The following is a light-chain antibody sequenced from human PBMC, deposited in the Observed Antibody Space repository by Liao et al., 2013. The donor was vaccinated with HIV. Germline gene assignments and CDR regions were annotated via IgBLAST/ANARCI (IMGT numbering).Light chain of an antibody. CDR2: YGG. CDR3: QVWDSSSDHVV. V-gene: IGLV3-21*01. CDR1: SIGSKS. J-gene: IGLJ2*01. Sequence: SYELTQPPSLSVAPGQAARIPCGGNSIGSKSVNWYQQKPGQAPVVVIYYGGDRPSGIPERFSGSNSGNTATLTISRVEAGDEADYYCQVWDSSSDHVVFGGGTKLTVL.